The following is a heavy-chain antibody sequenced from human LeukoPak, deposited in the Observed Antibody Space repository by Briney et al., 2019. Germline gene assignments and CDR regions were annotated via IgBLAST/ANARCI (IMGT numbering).Heavy chain of an antibody. Sequence: SETLSLTCTVYGGSFSTYYWSWIRQPPGKGLEWIGEVHLDGRTNFNPSLKSRLTMSVDLSENHVSLKLTSVTAADTAVYYCAREGGFYRPLDYSGQGTLVTVSS. CDR2: VHLDGRT. CDR3: AREGGFYRPLDY. J-gene: IGHJ4*02. CDR1: GGSFSTYY. V-gene: IGHV4-34*01. D-gene: IGHD6-25*01.